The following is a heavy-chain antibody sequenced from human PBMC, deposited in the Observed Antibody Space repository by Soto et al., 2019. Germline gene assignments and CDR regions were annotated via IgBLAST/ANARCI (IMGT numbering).Heavy chain of an antibody. D-gene: IGHD2-2*01. J-gene: IGHJ5*02. CDR1: GGSISSGGYS. Sequence: SETLSLTCAVSGGSISSGGYSWSWIRQPPGKDLEWIGYIYHNGSTYYNPSLKSRDTISEDRSKKQFSLKMSYVTAADTAVYYCARVPDRWGQGTLVTVS. CDR3: ARVPDR. V-gene: IGHV4-30-2*01. CDR2: IYHNGST.